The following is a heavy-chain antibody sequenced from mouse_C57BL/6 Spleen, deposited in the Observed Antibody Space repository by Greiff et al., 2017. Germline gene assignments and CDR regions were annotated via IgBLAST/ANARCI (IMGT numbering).Heavy chain of an antibody. CDR1: GYSITSGYY. V-gene: IGHV3-6*01. CDR2: ISYDGSN. Sequence: EVKLQESGPGLVKPSQSLSLTCSVTGYSITSGYYWNWIRQFPGNKLEWMGYISYDGSNNYNPSLKNRISITRDTSKNQFFLKLNSVTTEDTATYYCARTYYGSSPDYWGQGTTLTVSS. CDR3: ARTYYGSSPDY. D-gene: IGHD1-1*01. J-gene: IGHJ2*01.